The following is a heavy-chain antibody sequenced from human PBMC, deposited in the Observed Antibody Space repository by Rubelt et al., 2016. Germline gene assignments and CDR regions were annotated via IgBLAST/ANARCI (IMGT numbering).Heavy chain of an antibody. J-gene: IGHJ4*02. CDR3: ARGIAVAGTFDY. Sequence: VQLVQSGAEVKKPGASVKVSCKASVYTFTSYGISCVRQAPGQGLEWMGWISVYNGNKTVAQNAQGRGTRTTEKSKSKAKVERSSLGSDETAGYYGARGIAVAGTFDYWGQGTLVTVSS. V-gene: IGHV1-18*01. CDR1: VYTFTSYG. D-gene: IGHD6-19*01. CDR2: ISVYNGNK.